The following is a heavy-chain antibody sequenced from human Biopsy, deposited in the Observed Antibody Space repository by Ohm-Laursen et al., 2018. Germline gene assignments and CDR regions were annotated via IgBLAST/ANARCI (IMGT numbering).Heavy chain of an antibody. Sequence: ASVKVSCKASGYTFTTYYMHWVRQAPGQGLEWMGIMNPSGGSRTNAQKFHDRVTMTRDTSTSTVYMELSSLRSEDTAVYYCARDPNYDILFGPPKKYGMDVWGQGTTVTVSS. J-gene: IGHJ6*02. CDR1: GYTFTTYY. V-gene: IGHV1-46*01. CDR3: ARDPNYDILFGPPKKYGMDV. CDR2: MNPSGGSR. D-gene: IGHD3-9*01.